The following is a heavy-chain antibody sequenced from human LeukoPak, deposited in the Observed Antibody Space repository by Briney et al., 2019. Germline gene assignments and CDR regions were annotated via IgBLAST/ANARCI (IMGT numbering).Heavy chain of an antibody. Sequence: SETLSLTCTVSGGSISSSGYYWGWIRQPPGKGLEWIGTIYYSGSTYYNPSLKSRVTISVYTSKNQFSLKLSSVTAADTAVYYCVRADSSGYYAYWGQGTLVTVSS. CDR2: IYYSGST. V-gene: IGHV4-39*07. J-gene: IGHJ4*02. D-gene: IGHD3-22*01. CDR3: VRADSSGYYAY. CDR1: GGSISSSGYY.